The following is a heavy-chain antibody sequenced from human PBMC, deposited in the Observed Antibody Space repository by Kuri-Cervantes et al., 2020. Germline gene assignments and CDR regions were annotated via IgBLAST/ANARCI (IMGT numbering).Heavy chain of an antibody. CDR1: GGSVSRSSFY. D-gene: IGHD5-18*01. Sequence: SETLSLTCTVSGGSVSRSSFYWGWIRQPPGKGLEWIGEINHSGSTNYKPSLRSRVTTSVDTSKNQFSLNLRSVTAADTAVYYCARVEAYSYGSYLFDYWGKGTLVTVSS. CDR3: ARVEAYSYGSYLFDY. CDR2: INHSGST. J-gene: IGHJ4*02. V-gene: IGHV4-39*07.